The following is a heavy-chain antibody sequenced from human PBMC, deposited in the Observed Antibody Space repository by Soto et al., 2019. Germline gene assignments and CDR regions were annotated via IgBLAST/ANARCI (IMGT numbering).Heavy chain of an antibody. CDR2: IWYDGSNK. D-gene: IGHD6-13*01. Sequence: GGSLRLSCAASGFTFSSYGMHWVRQAPGKGLEWVAVIWYDGSNKYYADSVKGRFTISRDNSKNTLYLQMNSLRAEDTAVYYCAKDGTSSGYRYYYTGMDVWAQGPTVTVSS. J-gene: IGHJ6*02. V-gene: IGHV3-33*06. CDR3: AKDGTSSGYRYYYTGMDV. CDR1: GFTFSSYG.